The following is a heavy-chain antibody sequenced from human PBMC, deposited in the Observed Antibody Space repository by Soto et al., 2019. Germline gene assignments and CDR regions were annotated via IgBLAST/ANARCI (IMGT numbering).Heavy chain of an antibody. CDR2: ISWDGGST. J-gene: IGHJ4*02. D-gene: IGHD2-15*01. CDR3: AKASSTYCSGGSCYGIDY. CDR1: GFTFDDYT. V-gene: IGHV3-43*01. Sequence: EVQLVESGGVVVQPGGSLRLSCAASGFTFDDYTMHWVRQAPGKGLEWVSLISWDGGSTYYADSVKGRFTISRDNSKNSLYLPMNSLRTEDTALYYCAKASSTYCSGGSCYGIDYWGQGTLVTVSS.